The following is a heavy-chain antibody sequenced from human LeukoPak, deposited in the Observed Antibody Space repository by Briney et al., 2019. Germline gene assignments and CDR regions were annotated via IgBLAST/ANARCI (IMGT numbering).Heavy chain of an antibody. Sequence: GGSLRLSCVASGFSFNFYHMNWVRQAPGKGLEWVSSISRDSYDIYYADSVKGRFTISRDNAKNSLFLQMNSLGVEDTAVYFCATRSVMDVWGQGTTVTVSS. V-gene: IGHV3-21*01. J-gene: IGHJ6*02. CDR2: ISRDSYDI. CDR3: ATRSVMDV. CDR1: GFSFNFYH.